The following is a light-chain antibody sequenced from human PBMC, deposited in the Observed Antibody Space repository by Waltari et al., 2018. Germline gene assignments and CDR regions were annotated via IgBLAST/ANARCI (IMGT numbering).Light chain of an antibody. CDR3: HQYGSSIRS. Sequence: EIVLTQSPGTLSLSPGATAILSCRASQNVSQNHVAWFQVKPGQPPRLLIYAAANRAPGVPVKFSGRGSGTDFSLTILIVEPEDFAVYSCHQYGSSIRSSGQGTKVEVK. CDR2: AAA. V-gene: IGKV3-20*01. CDR1: QNVSQNH. J-gene: IGKJ1*01.